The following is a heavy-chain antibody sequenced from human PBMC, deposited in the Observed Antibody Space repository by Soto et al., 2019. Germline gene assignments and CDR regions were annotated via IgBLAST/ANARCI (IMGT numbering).Heavy chain of an antibody. V-gene: IGHV4-59*01. Sequence: SETLSLTCTVSGDSISPFSWSWVRQSPGKGLQWLGYISYCGNINYNPSLKSRVTISVDTSKNQFSLKLSSVTAADTAVYYCARGGWLRFDPQFDPWGQGTLVTVSS. D-gene: IGHD5-12*01. J-gene: IGHJ5*02. CDR3: ARGGWLRFDPQFDP. CDR1: GDSISPFS. CDR2: ISYCGNI.